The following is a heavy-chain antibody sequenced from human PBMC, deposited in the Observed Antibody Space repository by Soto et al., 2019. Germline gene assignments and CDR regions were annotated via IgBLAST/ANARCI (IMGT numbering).Heavy chain of an antibody. CDR3: TKGGIPRRYNIPKVDFDY. V-gene: IGHV3-23*01. Sequence: GGSLRLSCAASGFIFSNYSMSWVRQPQGRGLEWVSASSGSGATTYYPNSVKGRFTISRDNSKNTLYLQMNNLTADDAAVYYCTKGGIPRRYNIPKVDFDYWGQGSLVTVSS. CDR1: GFIFSNYS. D-gene: IGHD1-1*01. J-gene: IGHJ4*02. CDR2: SSGSGATT.